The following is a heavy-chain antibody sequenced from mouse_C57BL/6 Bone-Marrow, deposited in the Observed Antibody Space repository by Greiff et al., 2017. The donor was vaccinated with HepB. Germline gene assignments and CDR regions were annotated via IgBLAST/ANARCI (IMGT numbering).Heavy chain of an antibody. CDR3: AKGVYYDYEYYAMDY. CDR1: GFTFSDYG. D-gene: IGHD2-4*01. CDR2: ISSGSSTI. V-gene: IGHV5-17*01. J-gene: IGHJ4*01. Sequence: EVKLMESGGGLVKPGGSLKLSCAASGFTFSDYGMHWVRQAPEKGLEWVAYISSGSSTIYYADTVKGRFTISRDNAKNTLFLQMTSLRSEDTAMYYCAKGVYYDYEYYAMDYWGQGTSVTVSS.